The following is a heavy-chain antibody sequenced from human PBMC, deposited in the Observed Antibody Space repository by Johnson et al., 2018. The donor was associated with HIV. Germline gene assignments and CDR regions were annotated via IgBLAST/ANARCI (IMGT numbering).Heavy chain of an antibody. D-gene: IGHD2-15*01. J-gene: IGHJ3*02. CDR2: IRYDGSNK. V-gene: IGHV3-30*02. Sequence: VQLVESGGGVVQPGGSLRLSCEASGFTFSNYGMHWVRQAPGKGLDWVAFIRYDGSNKYYADSVKGRFTISRDNSTNTLYLQMNSLRAEDTAVYYCAKEGGYCSGCSCSKEWDAFDIWGQGKMVTVSS. CDR1: GFTFSNYG. CDR3: AKEGGYCSGCSCSKEWDAFDI.